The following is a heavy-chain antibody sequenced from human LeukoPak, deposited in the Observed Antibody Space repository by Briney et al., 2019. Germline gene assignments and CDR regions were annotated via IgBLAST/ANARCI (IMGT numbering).Heavy chain of an antibody. CDR1: GYSFTSYW. J-gene: IGHJ4*02. CDR2: IYPGDSDT. CDR3: ARRVADGYNSYYFDY. Sequence: RGESLKISCKGSGYSFTSYWIGWVRQMPGKGLEWMGIIYPGDSDTRYSPSFQGQVIISADKSISTAYLQWNSLKASDTAMYYCARRVADGYNSYYFDYWGQGTLVTVSS. V-gene: IGHV5-51*01. D-gene: IGHD5-24*01.